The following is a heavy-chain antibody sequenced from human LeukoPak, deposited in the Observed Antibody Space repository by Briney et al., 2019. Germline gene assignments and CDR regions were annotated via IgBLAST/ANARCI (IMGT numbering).Heavy chain of an antibody. D-gene: IGHD3-10*01. V-gene: IGHV3-7*01. J-gene: IGHJ3*02. CDR3: ARYRGTWFGDLDAFDI. CDR1: GFTFSSYW. Sequence: PGGSLRLPCAASGFTFSSYWMSWVRQAPGKGLEWVANIKQDGSEKYYVDSVKGRFTISRDNAKNSLYLQMNSLRAEDTAVYYCARYRGTWFGDLDAFDIWGQGTMVTVSS. CDR2: IKQDGSEK.